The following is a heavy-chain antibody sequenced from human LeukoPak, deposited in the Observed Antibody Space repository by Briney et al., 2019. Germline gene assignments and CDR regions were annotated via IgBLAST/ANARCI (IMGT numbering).Heavy chain of an antibody. D-gene: IGHD4-17*01. V-gene: IGHV4-34*01. J-gene: IGHJ6*02. CDR1: GGPFSGYY. CDR3: ARTARYGDYFNHYYYYGMDV. Sequence: SETLSLTCAVYGGPFSGYYWSWIRQPPGKGLEWIGEINHSGSTNYNPSLKSRVTISVDTSKNQFSLKLSSVTAADTAVYYCARTARYGDYFNHYYYYGMDVWGQGTTVTVSS. CDR2: INHSGST.